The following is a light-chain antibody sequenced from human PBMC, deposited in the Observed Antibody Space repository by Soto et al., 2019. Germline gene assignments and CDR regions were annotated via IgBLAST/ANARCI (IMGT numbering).Light chain of an antibody. Sequence: QSVLTQPPSASGTPGQLFTISCSGSNSNIGDNSVNWYQQLPGTAPKLLIYSDNRRPSGVPDRFSGSKSGTSASLAISGLQSEDEAEYYCAAWADSLNGLLFGGGTKLTVL. V-gene: IGLV1-44*01. CDR1: NSNIGDNS. J-gene: IGLJ3*02. CDR2: SDN. CDR3: AAWADSLNGLL.